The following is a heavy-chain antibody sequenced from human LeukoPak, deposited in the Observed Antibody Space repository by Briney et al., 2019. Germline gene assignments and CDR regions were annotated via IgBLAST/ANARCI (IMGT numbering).Heavy chain of an antibody. D-gene: IGHD6-13*01. Sequence: ASVKVSCKASGYTFTGYYMHWVRQAPGQGLEWMGWINPNSGGTNYAQKFQGWVTMTRDTSISTAYMELSRLRSDDTAVYYCARGPPPGYSSSWYIVEFDYWGQGTLVTVSS. CDR1: GYTFTGYY. CDR2: INPNSGGT. J-gene: IGHJ4*02. CDR3: ARGPPPGYSSSWYIVEFDY. V-gene: IGHV1-2*04.